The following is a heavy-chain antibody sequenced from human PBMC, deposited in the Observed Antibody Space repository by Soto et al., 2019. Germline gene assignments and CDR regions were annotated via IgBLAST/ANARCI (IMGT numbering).Heavy chain of an antibody. Sequence: EVQLVESGGGLVQPGGSLRLSCAASGFTFSPFWMHWVRQVPGKGPVWVSRINSDGNSTSYADSVKGRFTTSRDNAKNTLYLQMNSLRAEDTGVYYCARGSNHFDYWGQGTLVTVSS. V-gene: IGHV3-74*01. CDR1: GFTFSPFW. CDR3: ARGSNHFDY. CDR2: INSDGNST. D-gene: IGHD4-4*01. J-gene: IGHJ4*02.